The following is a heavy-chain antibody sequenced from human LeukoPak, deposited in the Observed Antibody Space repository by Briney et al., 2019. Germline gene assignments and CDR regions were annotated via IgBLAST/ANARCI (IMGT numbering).Heavy chain of an antibody. CDR3: ARGGRTIPGWFDP. D-gene: IGHD3-3*01. CDR1: GGSISSYY. J-gene: IGHJ5*02. Sequence: PSETLSLTCTVSGGSISSYYWSWLRQPAGKGLEWIGEIYHSGSTNYNPSLKSRVTISVDTSKNQFSLKLNSVTAADTAVYYCARGGRTIPGWFDPWGQGTLVTVSS. CDR2: IYHSGST. V-gene: IGHV4-59*08.